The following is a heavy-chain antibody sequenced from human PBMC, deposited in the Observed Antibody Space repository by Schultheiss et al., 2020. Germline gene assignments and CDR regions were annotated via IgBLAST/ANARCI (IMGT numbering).Heavy chain of an antibody. Sequence: SETLSLTCAVYGGSFSGYYWSWIRQPPGKGLEWIGEINHSGSTNYNPSLKSRVTISVDTSKNQFSLKLSSVTAADTAVYYCARAGSPYSSSWSSRYYYGMDVWGQGTTVNVSS. CDR1: GGSFSGYY. D-gene: IGHD6-13*01. CDR3: ARAGSPYSSSWSSRYYYGMDV. V-gene: IGHV4-34*01. CDR2: INHSGST. J-gene: IGHJ6*02.